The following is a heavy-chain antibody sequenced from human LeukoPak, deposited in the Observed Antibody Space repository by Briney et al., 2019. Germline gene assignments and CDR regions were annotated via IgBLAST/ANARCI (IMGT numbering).Heavy chain of an antibody. V-gene: IGHV4-39*07. J-gene: IGHJ3*02. D-gene: IGHD2-2*01. CDR1: DGSISSSSYY. Sequence: SETLSLTCTVSDGSISSSSYYWGWIRQPPGKGLEWIGSIYYSGSTYYNPSLKSRVTISVDTSKNQFSLKLSSVTAADTAVYYCARILVPAARNAFDIWGQGTMVTVSS. CDR2: IYYSGST. CDR3: ARILVPAARNAFDI.